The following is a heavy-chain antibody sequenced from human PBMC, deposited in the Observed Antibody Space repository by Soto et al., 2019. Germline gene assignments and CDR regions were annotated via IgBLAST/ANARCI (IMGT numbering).Heavy chain of an antibody. CDR3: ARDFYYYGSGTMGGYFDY. J-gene: IGHJ4*02. CDR1: GLTVSSKY. D-gene: IGHD3-10*01. Sequence: EVQLVESGGGLVQPGGSLRLSCAASGLTVSSKYMSWVRQAPGKGLERVSVIYSGGSTYYADSVKGRFTISRDNSKNTLYLQMNSLRAEDTAVYYCARDFYYYGSGTMGGYFDYWGQGTLVTVSS. CDR2: IYSGGST. V-gene: IGHV3-66*01.